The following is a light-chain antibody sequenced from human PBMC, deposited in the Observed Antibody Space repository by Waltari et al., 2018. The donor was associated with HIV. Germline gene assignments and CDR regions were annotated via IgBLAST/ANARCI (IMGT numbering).Light chain of an antibody. J-gene: IGKJ2*01. Sequence: DVLATQFPLSLTVSPGESASISCTATESLRHSNGRNYLDWYFQRPGHTPRLLIYLASNRASGVSDRFVGGGSGTDFTLRITRVEAADAGLYFCLQNIRAPFAFGQGT. CDR1: ESLRHSNGRNY. V-gene: IGKV2-28*01. CDR3: LQNIRAPFA. CDR2: LAS.